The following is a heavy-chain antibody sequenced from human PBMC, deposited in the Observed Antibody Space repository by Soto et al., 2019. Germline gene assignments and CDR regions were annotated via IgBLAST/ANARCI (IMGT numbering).Heavy chain of an antibody. CDR1: GYKFKNYW. CDR3: ARQPDYNILTGYLYYFDY. D-gene: IGHD3-9*01. J-gene: IGHJ4*02. CDR2: IYPGDSDA. Sequence: GESLKISCEASGYKFKNYWIGWVRQMPGKGPEWMGFIYPGDSDARYSPSFQGQVTISVDKSINTVYLQWRSLKASDTAMYYCARQPDYNILTGYLYYFDYWGQGTLVTVPS. V-gene: IGHV5-51*01.